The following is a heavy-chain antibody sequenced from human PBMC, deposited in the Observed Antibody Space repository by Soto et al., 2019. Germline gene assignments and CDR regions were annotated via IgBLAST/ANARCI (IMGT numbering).Heavy chain of an antibody. Sequence: QVQLVESGGGVVQPGRSLRLSCAASGFTFSSYGMHWVRQAPGKGLEWVAVISYDGSNKYYADSVKGRFTISRDNSKNTLYLQMNSLRAEDTAVYYCAKTVPSYYYYYMDVWGKGTTVTVSS. CDR3: AKTVPSYYYYYMDV. D-gene: IGHD2-2*01. CDR1: GFTFSSYG. V-gene: IGHV3-30*18. CDR2: ISYDGSNK. J-gene: IGHJ6*03.